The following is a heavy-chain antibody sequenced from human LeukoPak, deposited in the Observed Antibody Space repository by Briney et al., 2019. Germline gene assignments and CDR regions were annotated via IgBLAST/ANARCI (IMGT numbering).Heavy chain of an antibody. V-gene: IGHV3-21*04. CDR1: GFIFSNFN. D-gene: IGHD3-9*01. J-gene: IGHJ5*02. CDR2: ISGSTSY. Sequence: PGGSLRLSCAASGFIFSNFNMNWVRQAPGKGLEWVSLISGSTSYYADSVKGRFTIPRDNAKNSLYLQMNSLRAEDTAVYYCARGPHAEYYDILTGYYMWGWFDPWGQGILVTVSS. CDR3: ARGPHAEYYDILTGYYMWGWFDP.